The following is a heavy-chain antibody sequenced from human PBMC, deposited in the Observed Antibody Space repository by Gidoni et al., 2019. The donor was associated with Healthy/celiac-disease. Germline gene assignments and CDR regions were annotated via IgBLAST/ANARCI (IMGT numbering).Heavy chain of an antibody. CDR3: ARGGGGYCTNGVCNNWFDP. D-gene: IGHD2-8*01. V-gene: IGHV1-46*01. Sequence: QVQLVQSGAEVKQPGASVKVSCKASGYTFTSYYMHWVRQAPGQGLEWMGIINPSGGSTSYAQKFQGRVTMTRDTSTSTVYMELSSLRSEDTAVYYCARGGGGYCTNGVCNNWFDPWGQGTLVTVSS. CDR1: GYTFTSYY. CDR2: INPSGGST. J-gene: IGHJ5*02.